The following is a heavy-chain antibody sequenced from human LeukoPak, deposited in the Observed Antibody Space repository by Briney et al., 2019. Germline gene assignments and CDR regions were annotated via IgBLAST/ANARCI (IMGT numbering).Heavy chain of an antibody. V-gene: IGHV4-31*03. CDR1: GDSISSGGYY. D-gene: IGHD5-12*01. Sequence: PSETLSLTCTVSGDSISSGGYYWSWIRQHPGKGLEWIGYIYYSGSTYYNPSLKSRVTVSVDTSKNQFSLKLSSVTAADTAVHYCARDRDGYNYLDYWGQGTLVTVSS. J-gene: IGHJ4*02. CDR3: ARDRDGYNYLDY. CDR2: IYYSGST.